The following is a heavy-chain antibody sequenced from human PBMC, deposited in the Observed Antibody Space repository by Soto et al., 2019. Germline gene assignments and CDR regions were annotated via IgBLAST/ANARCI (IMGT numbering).Heavy chain of an antibody. CDR3: ARATGYSYGRDAFDI. J-gene: IGHJ3*02. D-gene: IGHD5-18*01. V-gene: IGHV4-30-2*01. CDR2: IYHSGST. Sequence: PSETLSLTCAVSGGSISSGGYSWSWIRQPPGKGLEWIGYIYHSGSTYYNPSLKSRVTISVDRSKNQFSLKLSSVTAADTAVYYCARATGYSYGRDAFDIWGQGTMVTVSS. CDR1: GGSISSGGYS.